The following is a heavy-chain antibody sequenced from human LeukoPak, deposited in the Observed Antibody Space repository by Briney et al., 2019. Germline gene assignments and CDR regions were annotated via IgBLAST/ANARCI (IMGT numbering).Heavy chain of an antibody. Sequence: SETLSLTCAVYGGSLSGYYWSWIRQPPGKGLEWIGEINHSGSTNYNPSLKSRVTISVDTSKNQFSLKLSSVTAADTAVYYCARNYGDYAGMDVWGQGTTVTVSS. CDR3: ARNYGDYAGMDV. J-gene: IGHJ6*02. CDR2: INHSGST. D-gene: IGHD4-17*01. CDR1: GGSLSGYY. V-gene: IGHV4-34*01.